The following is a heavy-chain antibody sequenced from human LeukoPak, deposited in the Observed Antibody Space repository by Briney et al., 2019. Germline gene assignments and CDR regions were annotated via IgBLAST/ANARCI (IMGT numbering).Heavy chain of an antibody. CDR3: ARVHALGEWFGEQGVWVDP. J-gene: IGHJ5*02. V-gene: IGHV1-2*02. D-gene: IGHD3-10*01. Sequence: ASVKVSCKASGYTFTGYYMHWVRQAPGQGLEWMGWINPNSGGTNYAQKFQGRVTMTRDTSISTAYMELSRLRSDDTAVYYCARVHALGEWFGEQGVWVDPWGQGTLVTVSS. CDR2: INPNSGGT. CDR1: GYTFTGYY.